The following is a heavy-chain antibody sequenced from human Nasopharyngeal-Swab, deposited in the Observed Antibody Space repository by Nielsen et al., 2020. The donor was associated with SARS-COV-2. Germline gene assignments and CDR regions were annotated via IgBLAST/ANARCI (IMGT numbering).Heavy chain of an antibody. J-gene: IGHJ3*02. V-gene: IGHV3-13*01. D-gene: IGHD3-16*02. CDR1: GFTFSSYD. CDR3: ARDHDDYVWGSYRYDAFDI. CDR2: IGTAGDT. Sequence: GESLKISCAASGFTFSSYDMHWVRQATGKGLEWVSAIGTAGDTYYPGSVKGRFTISRENAKNSLYLQMNSLRAGDTAVYYCARDHDDYVWGSYRYDAFDIWGQGTMVTVSS.